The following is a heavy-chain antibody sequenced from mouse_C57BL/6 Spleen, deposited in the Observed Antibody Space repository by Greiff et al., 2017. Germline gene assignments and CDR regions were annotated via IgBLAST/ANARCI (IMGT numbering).Heavy chain of an antibody. CDR3: ARSYGNSYYAMDY. CDR1: GFNIKDYY. V-gene: IGHV14-2*01. J-gene: IGHJ4*01. D-gene: IGHD2-1*01. CDR2: IDPEDGET. Sequence: EVKLMESGAELVKPGASVKLSCTASGFNIKDYYMHWVKQRTEQGLEWIGRIDPEDGETKYAPKFQGKATITADTSSNTAYLQLSSLTSEDTAVYYCARSYGNSYYAMDYWGQGTSVTVSS.